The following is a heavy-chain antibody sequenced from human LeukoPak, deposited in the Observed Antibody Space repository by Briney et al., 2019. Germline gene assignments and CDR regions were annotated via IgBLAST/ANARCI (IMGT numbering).Heavy chain of an antibody. CDR2: INPDSGGT. V-gene: IGHV1-2*02. Sequence: ASVKVSCKASGYTFTGYYMHWVRQAPGQGLEWMGWINPDSGGTNFAQKFQGRVTMTRDTSISTAYMELSRLRSDDAAVYYCGRDFRDSLDYWGQGTLVTVSS. CDR1: GYTFTGYY. CDR3: GRDFRDSLDY. J-gene: IGHJ4*02.